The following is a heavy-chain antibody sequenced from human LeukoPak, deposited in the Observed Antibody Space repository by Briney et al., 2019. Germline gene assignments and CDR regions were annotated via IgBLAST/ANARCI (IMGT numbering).Heavy chain of an antibody. Sequence: PGRSLRLSCAASGFTFSSYAMHWVRQAPGKGLEWVAVISHDGSNKYYADSVKGRFTISRDNSKNTLYLQMNSLRAEDTAVYYCARGGCDFWSGYKSQIDYWGQGTLVTVSS. J-gene: IGHJ4*02. CDR1: GFTFSSYA. V-gene: IGHV3-30-3*01. CDR2: ISHDGSNK. D-gene: IGHD3-3*01. CDR3: ARGGCDFWSGYKSQIDY.